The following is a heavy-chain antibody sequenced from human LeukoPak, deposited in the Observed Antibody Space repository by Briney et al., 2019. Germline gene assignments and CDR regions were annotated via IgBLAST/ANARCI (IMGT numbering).Heavy chain of an antibody. D-gene: IGHD2-2*01. V-gene: IGHV4-39*01. CDR2: IYYGGST. J-gene: IGHJ4*02. Sequence: PSETLSLTCTVSGCSISSSSYYWGWIRQPPGKGLEWIGSIYYGGSTYYNPSLKSLVTMSVDTSKNQFSLKLSSVIAADTAVYYCARHERYCSSTSCYPVDYWGQGTLVTVSS. CDR1: GCSISSSSYY. CDR3: ARHERYCSSTSCYPVDY.